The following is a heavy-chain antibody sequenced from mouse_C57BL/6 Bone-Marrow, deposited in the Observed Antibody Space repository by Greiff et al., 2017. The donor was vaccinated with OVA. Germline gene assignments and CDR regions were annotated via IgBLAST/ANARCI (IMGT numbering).Heavy chain of an antibody. D-gene: IGHD1-1*01. CDR2: IYPRSGNT. Sequence: VKLQESGAELARPGASVKLSCKASGYTFTSYGISWVKQRTGQGLEWIGEIYPRSGNTYYNEKFKGKATLTADKSSSTAYMELRSLTSEDSAVYFCASGGSTVFDYWGQGTTLTVSS. J-gene: IGHJ2*01. V-gene: IGHV1-81*01. CDR3: ASGGSTVFDY. CDR1: GYTFTSYG.